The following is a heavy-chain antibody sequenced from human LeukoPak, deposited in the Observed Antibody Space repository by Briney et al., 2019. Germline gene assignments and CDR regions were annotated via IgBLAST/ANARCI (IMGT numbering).Heavy chain of an antibody. CDR2: IKSKTDSQTT. J-gene: IGHJ4*02. CDR3: ATEILLQ. D-gene: IGHD2-15*01. Sequence: GGSLRLSCAASGFPFSLTWARWVRQAPGKGLEWGGHIKSKTDSQTTHCAAPVQGKFTISRDDAKTTLYLQMNSLKTEDTGVYYCATEILLQWGGGPLVSVSS. V-gene: IGHV3-15*01. CDR1: GFPFSLTW.